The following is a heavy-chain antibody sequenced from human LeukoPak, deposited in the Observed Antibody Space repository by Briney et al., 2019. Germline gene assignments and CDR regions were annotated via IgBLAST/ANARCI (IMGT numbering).Heavy chain of an antibody. CDR2: ISDSGSRI. CDR3: ARVRGSYFPVFDY. CDR1: GFTFSSYD. J-gene: IGHJ4*02. D-gene: IGHD1-26*01. V-gene: IGHV3-48*03. Sequence: GGSLRLSCAASGFTFSSYDMNWVRQAPGKGLEWISYISDSGSRIYYADSVKGRFTISRDNAKNTLYLQMNSLRAEDTAVYYCARVRGSYFPVFDYWGQGTLVTVSS.